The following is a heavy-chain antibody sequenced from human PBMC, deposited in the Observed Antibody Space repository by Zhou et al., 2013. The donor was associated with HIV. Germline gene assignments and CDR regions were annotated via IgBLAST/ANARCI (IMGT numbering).Heavy chain of an antibody. V-gene: IGHV1-18*01. D-gene: IGHD1-1*01. CDR3: VRDKNGRTILDF. CDR2: ISAYNVNT. CDR1: GYTFTSYG. Sequence: QVQLVQSGAEVKKPGASVKVSCKASGYTFTSYGISWVRQAPGQGLEWMGWISAYNVNTNYAQKFQGRVTMTTDTSTSTAYMELRSLRSEDTAVYYCVRDKNGRTILDFWGQGTLVTVSS. J-gene: IGHJ4*02.